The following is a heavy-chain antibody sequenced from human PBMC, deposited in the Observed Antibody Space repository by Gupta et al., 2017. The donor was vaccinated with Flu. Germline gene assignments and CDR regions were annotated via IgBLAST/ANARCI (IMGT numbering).Heavy chain of an antibody. J-gene: IGHJ4*02. CDR3: ARGAHSSSSDY. D-gene: IGHD6-6*01. CDR1: GFTVSSNY. V-gene: IGHV3-66*02. CDR2: IYRGGST. Sequence: EVQLVESGGGLVQPGGSLRLSCAASGFTVSSNYMGWVRQAPGKGLEWVSVIYRGGSTDDADSVKGRFTIARDNAKNTLYIQMNRMRAEDTAVYYGARGAHSSSSDYGGQGTLVTVYS.